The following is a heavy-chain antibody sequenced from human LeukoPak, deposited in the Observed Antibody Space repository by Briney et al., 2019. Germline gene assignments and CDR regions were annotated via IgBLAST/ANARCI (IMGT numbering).Heavy chain of an antibody. CDR1: GGTFSSYA. J-gene: IGHJ3*02. V-gene: IGHV1-69*06. Sequence: SVKVSCKASGGTFSSYAISWVRQAPGQGLEWMGGIIPIFGTANYAQKFQGRVTITADKSTSTAYMELSSLRSEDTAVYYCARDSMRNKEVDAFDIWGQGTMVTVSS. D-gene: IGHD2/OR15-2a*01. CDR2: IIPIFGTA. CDR3: ARDSMRNKEVDAFDI.